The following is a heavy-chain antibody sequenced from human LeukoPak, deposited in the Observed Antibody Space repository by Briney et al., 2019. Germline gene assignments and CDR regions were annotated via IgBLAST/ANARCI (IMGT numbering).Heavy chain of an antibody. CDR1: GGTFSSYA. D-gene: IGHD4-17*01. CDR2: IIPILGIA. V-gene: IGHV1-69*04. Sequence: SVKVSCKASGGTFSSYAISWVRQAPGQGLEWMGRIIPILGIANYAQKFQGRVTITADKSTSTAYMELSRLRSDDTAVYYCARVSRWTTVTTLGYWGQGTLVTVSS. J-gene: IGHJ4*02. CDR3: ARVSRWTTVTTLGY.